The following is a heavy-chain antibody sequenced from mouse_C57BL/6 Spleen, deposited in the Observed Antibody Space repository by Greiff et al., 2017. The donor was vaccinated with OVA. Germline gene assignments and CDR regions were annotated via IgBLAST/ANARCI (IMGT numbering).Heavy chain of an antibody. CDR3: ARSLAHYYGSSYGAMDY. CDR2: ISNGGGST. D-gene: IGHD1-1*01. V-gene: IGHV5-12*01. CDR1: GFTFSDYY. J-gene: IGHJ4*01. Sequence: EVKLVESGGGLVQPGGSLKLSCAASGFTFSDYYMYWVRQTPEKRLEWVAYISNGGGSTYYPDTVKGRFTISRDNAKNTLYLQMSRLKSEDTAMYYCARSLAHYYGSSYGAMDYWGQGTSVTVSS.